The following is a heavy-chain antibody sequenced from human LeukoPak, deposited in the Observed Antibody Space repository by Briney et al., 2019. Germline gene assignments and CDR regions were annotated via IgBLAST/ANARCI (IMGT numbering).Heavy chain of an antibody. CDR3: ARDFTPEWFDIH. CDR2: ISYDGSDE. V-gene: IGHV3-30*04. D-gene: IGHD3-3*01. J-gene: IGHJ4*02. CDR1: GLAFSSYS. Sequence: GRSLRLSCVASGLAFSSYSMHWVRQAPGKGLEWAGVISYDGSDEYYTDSVKGRFTISRDNSKNTVYLQMNSLRADDTAVYYCARDFTPEWFDIHWGQGTLVTVS.